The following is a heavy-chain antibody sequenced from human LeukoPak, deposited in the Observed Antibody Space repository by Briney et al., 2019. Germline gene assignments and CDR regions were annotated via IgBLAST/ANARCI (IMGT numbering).Heavy chain of an antibody. V-gene: IGHV1-69*05. Sequence: SVKLSCKASGGTFSSYAISWVRQAPGQGLEWMGGIIPIFGTANYAQKFQGRVTITTDESTSTAYMELRSLRSDDTAVYYCARDSSGWYGNWFDPWGQGTLVTVSS. D-gene: IGHD6-19*01. CDR3: ARDSSGWYGNWFDP. J-gene: IGHJ5*02. CDR2: IIPIFGTA. CDR1: GGTFSSYA.